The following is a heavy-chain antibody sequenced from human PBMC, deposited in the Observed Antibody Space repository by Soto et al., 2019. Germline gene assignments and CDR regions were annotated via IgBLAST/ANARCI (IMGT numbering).Heavy chain of an antibody. CDR3: TTDYDILTYFDY. CDR2: IKSKTDGGTT. J-gene: IGHJ4*02. CDR1: GFTFSNAW. D-gene: IGHD3-9*01. Sequence: GGSLRLSCAASGFTFSNAWMSWVRQAPGKGLEWVGRIKSKTDGGTTDYPAPGKGRFTISRDDSKNTLYLQMNSLKTEDTAVYYCTTDYDILTYFDYWGQGTLVTVSS. V-gene: IGHV3-15*01.